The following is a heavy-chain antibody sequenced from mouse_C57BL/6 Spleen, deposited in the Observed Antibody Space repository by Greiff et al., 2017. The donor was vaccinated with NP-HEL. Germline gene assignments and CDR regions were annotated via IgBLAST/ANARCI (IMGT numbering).Heavy chain of an antibody. D-gene: IGHD1-1*01. Sequence: VQLQQSGPELVKPGASVKISCKASGYAFSSSWMNWVKQRPGKGLEWIGRIYPGDGDTNYNGKFKGKATLTADKSSSTAYMQLSSLTSEDSAVYFCAITTHYWYFDVWGTGTTVTVSS. CDR2: IYPGDGDT. J-gene: IGHJ1*03. V-gene: IGHV1-82*01. CDR1: GYAFSSSW. CDR3: AITTHYWYFDV.